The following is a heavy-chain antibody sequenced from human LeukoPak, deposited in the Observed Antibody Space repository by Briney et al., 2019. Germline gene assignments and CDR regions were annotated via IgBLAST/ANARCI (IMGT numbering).Heavy chain of an antibody. CDR2: IWYDGSNK. CDR3: ARGLSYYDILTGYYVYYFDY. J-gene: IGHJ4*02. V-gene: IGHV3-33*01. CDR1: GFTFSSYG. Sequence: PGGSLRLSCAASGFTFSSYGMHWVRQAPGKGLEWVAVIWYDGSNKYYADSVKGQFTISRDNSKNTLYLQMNSLRAEDTAVYYCARGLSYYDILTGYYVYYFDYWGQGTLVTVSS. D-gene: IGHD3-9*01.